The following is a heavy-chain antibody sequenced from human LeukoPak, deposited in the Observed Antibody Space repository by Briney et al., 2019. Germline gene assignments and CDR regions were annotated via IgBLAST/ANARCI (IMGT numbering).Heavy chain of an antibody. V-gene: IGHV1-18*01. D-gene: IGHD3-3*01. CDR1: GYTFTSYG. Sequence: ASVKVSCKASGYTFTSYGISWVRQAPGQGLEWMGWISAYNGNTNYAQKLQGRVTMTTDTSTSTAYMELRSLRSDDTAVYYCARDVPDYDFWSGSNWFDPWGQGTLVTVSS. CDR2: ISAYNGNT. J-gene: IGHJ5*02. CDR3: ARDVPDYDFWSGSNWFDP.